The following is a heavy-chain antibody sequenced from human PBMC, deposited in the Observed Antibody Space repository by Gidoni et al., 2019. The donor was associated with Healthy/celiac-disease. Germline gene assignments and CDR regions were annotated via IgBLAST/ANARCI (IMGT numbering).Heavy chain of an antibody. CDR2: IYSGGST. CDR3: ARGGWIAAAGRGTGKGWFDP. CDR1: GFTVSSNY. D-gene: IGHD6-13*01. Sequence: EVQLVESGGGLIQPGGSLRLSCAASGFTVSSNYMSWVRQAPGKGLEWVSVIYSGGSTYYADSVKGRFTISRDNSKNTLYLQMNSLRAEDTAVYYCARGGWIAAAGRGTGKGWFDPWGQGTLVTVSS. V-gene: IGHV3-53*01. J-gene: IGHJ5*02.